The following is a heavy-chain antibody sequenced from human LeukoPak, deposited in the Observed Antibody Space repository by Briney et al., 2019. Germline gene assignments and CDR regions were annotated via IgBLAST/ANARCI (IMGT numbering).Heavy chain of an antibody. CDR2: LYYSGST. CDR1: GGSITNNNYY. Sequence: PSETLSLTCTVSGGSITNNNYYWDWIRQPPVKGLEWIGDLYYSGSTHYNPSLKSRVTISVDTSKNQFSLKLNSVTAADTAVYYCARRSGGGYYFDYWGQGTLVTVSS. J-gene: IGHJ4*02. V-gene: IGHV4-39*01. D-gene: IGHD3-16*01. CDR3: ARRSGGGYYFDY.